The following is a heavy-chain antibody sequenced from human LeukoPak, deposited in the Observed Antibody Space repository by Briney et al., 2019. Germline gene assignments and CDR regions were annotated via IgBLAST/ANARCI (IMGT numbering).Heavy chain of an antibody. CDR2: SSWSGAVT. Sequence: GGSLRLSCAASGFTFSSYAMSSVRQAPGNGLGWVSSSSWSGAVTYYADSVKGRFTISRDNSKNTLYLQMNRLRAEDTAVYYRAKVPTVYSYGHPLDYWGQGTLVTVSS. V-gene: IGHV3-23*01. J-gene: IGHJ4*02. CDR1: GFTFSSYA. CDR3: AKVPTVYSYGHPLDY. D-gene: IGHD5-18*01.